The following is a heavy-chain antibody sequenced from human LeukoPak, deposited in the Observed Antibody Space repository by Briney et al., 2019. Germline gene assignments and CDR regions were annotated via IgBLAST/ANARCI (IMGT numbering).Heavy chain of an antibody. CDR2: IYYSGST. D-gene: IGHD2-21*02. CDR3: ARGRFRAYCGGDCYSYHDY. CDR1: GGSISSDY. J-gene: IGHJ4*02. Sequence: PSETLSLTCTVSGGSISSDYWSWIRQPPGKGLEGRGYIYYSGSTNYNPSLKSRVTISVDTSKNQFSLKLGSVTAADTAVYYCARGRFRAYCGGDCYSYHDYWGQGTLVTVSS. V-gene: IGHV4-59*12.